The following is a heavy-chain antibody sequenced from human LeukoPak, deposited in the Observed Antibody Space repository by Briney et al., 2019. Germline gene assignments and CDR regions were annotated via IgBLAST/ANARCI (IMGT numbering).Heavy chain of an antibody. CDR2: VIRDCSFT. V-gene: IGHV3-74*01. J-gene: IGHJ4*02. Sequence: PGGSLRLSCAASGFTFRSYWMHWVREAPGKGLEWVSRVIRDCSFTNYADSVKGRFTISRDNAKNTLYLQMSSLGAEDTAVYFCVRDGDDFNFDYWGQGSLVTVSS. D-gene: IGHD5-24*01. CDR1: GFTFRSYW. CDR3: VRDGDDFNFDY.